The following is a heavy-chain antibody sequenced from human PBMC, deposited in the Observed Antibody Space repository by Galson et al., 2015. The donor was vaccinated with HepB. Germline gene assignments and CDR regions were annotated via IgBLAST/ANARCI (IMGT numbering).Heavy chain of an antibody. V-gene: IGHV3-23*01. CDR1: GLPFGNFA. CDR2: ILGSGGRS. Sequence: SLRLSCAASGLPFGNFAMAWVRQAPGKGLEWVATILGSGGRSYYADSVRGRFTVSRDNSKNTLYLQMNSLTADDTAKYFCAKHKGWGLANYCMDVWGTGTTVSVS. J-gene: IGHJ6*03. CDR3: AKHKGWGLANYCMDV. D-gene: IGHD5-24*01.